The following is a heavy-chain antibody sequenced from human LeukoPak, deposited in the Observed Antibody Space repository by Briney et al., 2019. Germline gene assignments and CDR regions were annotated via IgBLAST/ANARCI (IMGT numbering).Heavy chain of an antibody. Sequence: GGSLRLSCAVSGFTFSSYGMHWVRQAPGKGLEWVAVIWYDGSNKYYADSVKGRFTISRDNSKNTLYLQMNSLRAEDTAVYYCARDYGDYLFDYWGQGTLVTVSS. CDR1: GFTFSSYG. CDR2: IWYDGSNK. D-gene: IGHD4-17*01. J-gene: IGHJ4*02. CDR3: ARDYGDYLFDY. V-gene: IGHV3-33*08.